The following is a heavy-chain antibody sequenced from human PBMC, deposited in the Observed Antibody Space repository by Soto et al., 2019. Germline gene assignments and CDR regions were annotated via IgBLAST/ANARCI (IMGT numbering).Heavy chain of an antibody. CDR3: AGRDCTNNICNFY. Sequence: QPGGSLSLACAASGFAFTSYWMPWVRQPPGKGLVWVSRINNDGSSTSYADSVKGRFTIPRDNAKNTLYLQMNSLRAEDTAIYYCAGRDCTNNICNFYWGQGALVTVSS. D-gene: IGHD2-8*01. V-gene: IGHV3-74*01. CDR2: INNDGSST. J-gene: IGHJ4*02. CDR1: GFAFTSYW.